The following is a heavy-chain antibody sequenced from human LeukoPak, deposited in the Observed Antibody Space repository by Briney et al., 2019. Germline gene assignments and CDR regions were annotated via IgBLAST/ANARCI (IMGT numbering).Heavy chain of an antibody. D-gene: IGHD4-17*01. CDR2: IKKEGREK. Sequence: TGGRLSLSCAVSGVTFSRDWMRWGRGAPGEGGGGGAKIKKEGREKEYVDSVRGGFTISRDNAKNSLYLQMTSLRPEDTAVYYCAGTTPRDYGDYYFDYWGQGTLVTVSS. CDR1: GVTFSRDW. CDR3: AGTTPRDYGDYYFDY. V-gene: IGHV3-7*01. J-gene: IGHJ4*02.